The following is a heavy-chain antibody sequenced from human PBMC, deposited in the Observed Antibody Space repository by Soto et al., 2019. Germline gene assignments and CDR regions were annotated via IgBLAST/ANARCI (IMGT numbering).Heavy chain of an antibody. Sequence: ASVKVSFKASGYTFTGYYMHWVRQAPGQGLEWMGWINPNSGGTNYAQKFQGWVTMTRDTSISTAYMELSRLRSDDTAVYYCARDKDSGSYLSWFDPWGQGTLVTVSS. CDR1: GYTFTGYY. CDR3: ARDKDSGSYLSWFDP. J-gene: IGHJ5*02. D-gene: IGHD1-26*01. CDR2: INPNSGGT. V-gene: IGHV1-2*04.